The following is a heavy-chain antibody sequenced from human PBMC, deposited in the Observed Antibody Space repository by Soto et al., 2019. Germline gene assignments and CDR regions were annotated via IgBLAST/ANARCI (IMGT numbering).Heavy chain of an antibody. CDR2: IYYSGST. J-gene: IGHJ6*02. Sequence: SDTLSLTCTVSGGSISSSSYYWGWIRQPPGKGLEWIGSIYYSGSTYYNPSLKSRVTISVDTSKNQFSLKLSSVTAADTAVYYCAGYSGYDYGMDVWGQGTTVTVSS. V-gene: IGHV4-39*01. D-gene: IGHD1-26*01. CDR3: AGYSGYDYGMDV. CDR1: GGSISSSSYY.